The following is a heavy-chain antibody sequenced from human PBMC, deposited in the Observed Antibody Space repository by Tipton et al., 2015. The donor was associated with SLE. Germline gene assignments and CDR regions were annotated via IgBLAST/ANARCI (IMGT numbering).Heavy chain of an antibody. CDR2: IRSKANSYAT. J-gene: IGHJ4*02. CDR1: GFTFSGSA. CDR3: FCTLVAGTHL. Sequence: SLRLSCAASGFTFSGSAMHWVCQASGKGLEWVGRIRSKANSYATAYAASVKGRFTISRDDSKNTAYLQMNSLKTEDTAVYYCFCTLVAGTHLGGQGTLVTVSS. D-gene: IGHD6-19*01. V-gene: IGHV3-73*01.